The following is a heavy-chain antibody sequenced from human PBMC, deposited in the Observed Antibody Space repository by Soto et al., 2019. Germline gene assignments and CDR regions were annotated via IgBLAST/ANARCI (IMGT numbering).Heavy chain of an antibody. CDR1: GFTFSSYG. CDR2: ISYDGSNK. CDR3: AVVGAPAAIDY. D-gene: IGHD1-26*01. Sequence: PGGSLRLSCAASGFTFSSYGMHWVRQAPGKGLEWVAVISYDGSNKYYADSVKGRFTISRDNSKNTLYLQMNSLRAEDTAVYYCAVVGAPAAIDYWGQGTLVTVSS. J-gene: IGHJ4*02. V-gene: IGHV3-30*03.